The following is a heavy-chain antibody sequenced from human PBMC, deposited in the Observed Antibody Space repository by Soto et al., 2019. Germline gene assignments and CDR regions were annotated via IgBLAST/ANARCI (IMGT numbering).Heavy chain of an antibody. D-gene: IGHD4-17*01. Sequence: EVQLLESGGGLVQPGGSLRLSCEASGFTFSSYAMSWVRQAPGKGLEWVSAISGSGGSTYYADSVKGRFTISRDNSKNTLYLQMNSLRAEDTAVYYCAKDVYDYGDYLGWFDPWGQGTLVTVSS. CDR1: GFTFSSYA. V-gene: IGHV3-23*01. J-gene: IGHJ5*02. CDR3: AKDVYDYGDYLGWFDP. CDR2: ISGSGGST.